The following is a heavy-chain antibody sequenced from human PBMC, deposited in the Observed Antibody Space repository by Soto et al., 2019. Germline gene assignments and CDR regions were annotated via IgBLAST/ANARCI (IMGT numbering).Heavy chain of an antibody. Sequence: GEALKISCQGSGNSVTTYWIAWVRQMPGKGLEWMGIIYPGDSDTRYSPSFQGQVTISADKSISTAYLQWSSLKASDTAMYYCVRQGYTYGYDYWGQGTQVTVSS. CDR2: IYPGDSDT. J-gene: IGHJ4*02. CDR3: VRQGYTYGYDY. D-gene: IGHD5-18*01. CDR1: GNSVTTYW. V-gene: IGHV5-51*01.